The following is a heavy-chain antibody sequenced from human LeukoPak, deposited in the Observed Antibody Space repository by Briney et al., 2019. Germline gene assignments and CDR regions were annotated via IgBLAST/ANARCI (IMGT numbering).Heavy chain of an antibody. J-gene: IGHJ6*02. V-gene: IGHV5-51*01. CDR2: IYPGDSDT. CDR3: ARHGGSSWYYYYYGMDV. D-gene: IGHD6-13*01. Sequence: GESLKISCKGSGYNFTKYWIGWVRQMPGKGLEWMGIIYPGDSDTRYSPSFQGQVTISADKSISTAYLQWSSLKASDTAMYYCARHGGSSWYYYYYGMDVWGQGTTVTVSS. CDR1: GYNFTKYW.